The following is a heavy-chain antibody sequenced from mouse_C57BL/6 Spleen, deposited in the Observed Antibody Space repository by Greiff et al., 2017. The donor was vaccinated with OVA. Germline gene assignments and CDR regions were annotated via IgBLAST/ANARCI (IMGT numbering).Heavy chain of an antibody. CDR3: ARRQGYGSSFWYFDV. V-gene: IGHV1-59*01. J-gene: IGHJ1*03. CDR1: GYTFTSYW. CDR2: IDPSDSYT. Sequence: VQLQQPGAELVRPGTSVKLSCKASGYTFTSYWMHWVKQRPGQGLEWIGVIDPSDSYTNYNQKFKGKATLTVDTSSSTAYMQLSSLTSEDSAVDYCARRQGYGSSFWYFDVWGTGTTVTVSS. D-gene: IGHD1-1*01.